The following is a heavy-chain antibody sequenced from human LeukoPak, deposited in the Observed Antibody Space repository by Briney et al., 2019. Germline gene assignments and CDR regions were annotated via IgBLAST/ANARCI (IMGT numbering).Heavy chain of an antibody. V-gene: IGHV3-15*07. CDR2: IKSKTDGGAT. Sequence: GGSLRLSCAASGFTFSNAWMNWVRQAPGKGLEWVGRIKSKTDGGATDYAAPVKGRFTISRDDSKNTLYLQMNSLKTEDTAVYSCTTRDYYQGMDVWGQGTTVTVSS. J-gene: IGHJ6*02. CDR1: GFTFSNAW. CDR3: TTRDYYQGMDV.